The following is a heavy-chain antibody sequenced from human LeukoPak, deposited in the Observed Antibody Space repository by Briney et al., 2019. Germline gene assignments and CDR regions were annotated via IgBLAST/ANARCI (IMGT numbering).Heavy chain of an antibody. V-gene: IGHV3-23*01. CDR3: AKGLDPITIFRPDAFDI. D-gene: IGHD3-3*01. CDR1: GFTFSSHA. Sequence: GGSLRLSCAASGFTFSSHAMSWVRQAPGKGLEWVSVISGSGGRTKYADSVKGRFTISRVISKNTLYLQMNSLRVEDTAVYYCAKGLDPITIFRPDAFDIWGQGTMVTVSS. J-gene: IGHJ3*02. CDR2: ISGSGGRT.